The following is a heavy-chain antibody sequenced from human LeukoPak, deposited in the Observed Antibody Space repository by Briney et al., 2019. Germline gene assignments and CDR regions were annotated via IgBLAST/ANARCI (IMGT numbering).Heavy chain of an antibody. D-gene: IGHD3-9*01. CDR1: GFTFSSYA. J-gene: IGHJ4*02. V-gene: IGHV3-23*01. CDR3: ADLLRYFSDDDY. Sequence: PGGSLRLSCAAPGFTFSSYAMSWVRQAPGKGLEWVSAISGSGGSTYYADSVKGRFTISRDNSKNTLYLQMNSLRAEDTAVYYCADLLRYFSDDDYWGQGTLVTVSS. CDR2: ISGSGGST.